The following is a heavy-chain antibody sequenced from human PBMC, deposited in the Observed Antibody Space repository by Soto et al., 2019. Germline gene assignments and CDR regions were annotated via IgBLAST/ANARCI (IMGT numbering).Heavy chain of an antibody. V-gene: IGHV4-30-2*01. CDR2: IYHSGST. CDR1: GGYSSSRGYS. CDR3: VRVPGP. Sequence: SQTMRVTYAVAGGYSSSRGYSWSWIRQPPGKGLEWIGYIYHSGSTYYNPSLKSRVTISVDRSKNQFSLKLSSVSAGGTAVYYCVRVPGPWGQGTLVTVSS. J-gene: IGHJ5*02.